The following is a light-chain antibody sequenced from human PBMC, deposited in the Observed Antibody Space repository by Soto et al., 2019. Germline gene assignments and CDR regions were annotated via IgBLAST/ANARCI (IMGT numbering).Light chain of an antibody. CDR2: QDT. CDR3: QAWDSRCV. Sequence: SYELIQPPSLSVSPGQTASITCSGDKLGNKYTYWYQQKPGQSPVLVIYQDTKRPSGIPERFSGSNSGNTATLTISGTQSMDEADYYCQAWDSRCVFGGGTKVTVL. CDR1: KLGNKY. V-gene: IGLV3-1*01. J-gene: IGLJ2*01.